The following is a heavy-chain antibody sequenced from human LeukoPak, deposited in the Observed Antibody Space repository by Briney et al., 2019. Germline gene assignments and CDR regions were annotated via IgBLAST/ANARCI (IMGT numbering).Heavy chain of an antibody. CDR2: INPNSGGT. D-gene: IGHD6-13*01. V-gene: IGHV1-2*02. CDR3: ARQQRKDDAFDI. J-gene: IGHJ3*02. CDR1: GYTLTELS. Sequence: ASVKVSCKVSGYTLTELSMHWVRQAPGQGLEWMGWINPNSGGTNYAQKFQGRVTMTRDTSISTAYMELSRLRSDDTAVYYCARQQRKDDAFDIWGQGTMVTVSS.